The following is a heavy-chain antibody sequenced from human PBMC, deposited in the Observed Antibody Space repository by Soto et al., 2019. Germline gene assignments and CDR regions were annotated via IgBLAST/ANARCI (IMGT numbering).Heavy chain of an antibody. CDR2: INHSGST. Sequence: QVQLQQWGAGLLKPSETLSLTCAVYGGSFSGYYWSWIRQPPGKGLEWIGEINHSGSTNYNPSLKSRVTISVDTSKNQVSLKLSSVTAADTAVYYCARVSGIYYYGMDVWGQGTTGTVSS. D-gene: IGHD3-10*01. V-gene: IGHV4-34*01. J-gene: IGHJ6*02. CDR3: ARVSGIYYYGMDV. CDR1: GGSFSGYY.